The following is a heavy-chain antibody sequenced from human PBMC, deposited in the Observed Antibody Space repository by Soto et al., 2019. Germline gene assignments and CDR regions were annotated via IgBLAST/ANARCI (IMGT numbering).Heavy chain of an antibody. CDR3: AHRGLVCADCSCYSHPFAY. CDR2: VYWDDDK. D-gene: IGHD2-15*01. J-gene: IGHJ4*02. V-gene: IGHV2-5*02. Sequence: QISLQESGPTLVKPTQTLTLTCTFSGFSLNTTGVGVGWIRQPPGKALEWLAIVYWDDDKRYSPSLNSRLTITKDTSKNQVVLTVASMDPVDTATYYCAHRGLVCADCSCYSHPFAYGGQGTLVAVSS. CDR1: GFSLNTTGVG.